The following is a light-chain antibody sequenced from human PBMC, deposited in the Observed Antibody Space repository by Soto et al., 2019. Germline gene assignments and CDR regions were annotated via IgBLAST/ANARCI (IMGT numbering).Light chain of an antibody. CDR2: DVS. J-gene: IGLJ1*01. V-gene: IGLV2-8*01. CDR3: SSYAGSNNV. CDR1: SSDVGGYSY. Sequence: QSVLTQPPSASGSPGQSVTISCTGTSSDVGGYSYVSWYQHHPGKAPKLMIFDVSKRPSGVPDRFSGSKSGNTASLTVSGLQAEDEADYYCSSYAGSNNVFGTGTKLTVL.